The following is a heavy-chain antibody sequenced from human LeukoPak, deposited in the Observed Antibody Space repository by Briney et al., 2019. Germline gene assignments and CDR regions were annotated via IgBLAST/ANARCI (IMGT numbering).Heavy chain of an antibody. V-gene: IGHV1-69*13. D-gene: IGHD3-3*01. CDR3: ASFTRHYDSYYYYYMDV. J-gene: IGHJ6*03. CDR2: IIPIFGTA. CDR1: GGTFSDYA. Sequence: SVKVSCKASGGTFSDYAISWVRQAPGQGLEWMGGIIPIFGTANYAQKFQGRVTITADESTSTAYMELSSLRSEDTAVYYCASFTRHYDSYYYYYMDVWGKGTTVTVSS.